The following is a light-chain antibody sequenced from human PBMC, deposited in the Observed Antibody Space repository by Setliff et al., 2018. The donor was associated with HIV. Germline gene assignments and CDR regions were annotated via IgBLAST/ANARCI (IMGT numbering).Light chain of an antibody. J-gene: IGLJ3*02. V-gene: IGLV7-46*01. CDR3: FLSYSGARRV. Sequence: QAVVTQEPSLTVSPGGTVTLTCGSSTGAVTSGHYPYWCQQKPGQAPRTLIYDTSNKHSWTPARFSGFLLGGKAALTLSGAQPEDEAAYYCFLSYSGARRVFGGGTKVTV. CDR2: DTS. CDR1: TGAVTSGHY.